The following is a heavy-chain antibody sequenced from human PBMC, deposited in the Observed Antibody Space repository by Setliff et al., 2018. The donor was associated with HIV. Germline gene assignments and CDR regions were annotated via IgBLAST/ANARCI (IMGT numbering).Heavy chain of an antibody. CDR3: ARGSLRGVLALGMDV. CDR1: EFTFSSYA. D-gene: IGHD3-10*01. CDR2: ISVSSGSVNI. V-gene: IGHV3-21*01. J-gene: IGHJ6*02. Sequence: KPGGSLRLSCAASEFTFSSYAMSWVRQAPGKGLEWVSSISVSSGSVNIFYADSVKGRFTISRDNAKNSLYLQMNSLRAEDTAIYYCARGSLRGVLALGMDVWGQGTTVTVSS.